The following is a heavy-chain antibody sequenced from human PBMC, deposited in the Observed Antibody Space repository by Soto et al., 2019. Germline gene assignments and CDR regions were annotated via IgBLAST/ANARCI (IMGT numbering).Heavy chain of an antibody. CDR2: IYYSGST. CDR3: ARDEAAGIYGMDV. J-gene: IGHJ6*02. V-gene: IGHV4-31*03. Sequence: PSETLALTSTGSGGSISSGGYYWSWIRQHPGKGLEWIGYIYYSGSTYYNPSLKSRVTISVDTSKNQFSLKLSSVTAADTAVYYCARDEAAGIYGMDVWGQGTTVTVSS. D-gene: IGHD6-13*01. CDR1: GGSISSGGYY.